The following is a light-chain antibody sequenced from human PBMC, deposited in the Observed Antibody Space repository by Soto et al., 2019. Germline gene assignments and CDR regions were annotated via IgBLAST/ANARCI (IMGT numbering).Light chain of an antibody. CDR2: GAS. CDR1: QSVSSSY. CDR3: QQYDSSSWT. Sequence: EIVLTQSPGTLSLSPGERATLSCRASQSVSSSYLVWYQQKPGQAPRLLIYGASTRATGIAERFSGSGSGTDFTLTISRLEPEDFAVYYCQQYDSSSWTFGQGTKVEIK. V-gene: IGKV3-20*01. J-gene: IGKJ1*01.